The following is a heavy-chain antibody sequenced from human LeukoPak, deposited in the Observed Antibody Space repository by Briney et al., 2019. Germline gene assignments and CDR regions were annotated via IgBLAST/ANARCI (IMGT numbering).Heavy chain of an antibody. CDR3: ARVGRGGYSYGDY. J-gene: IGHJ4*02. Sequence: GGSLRLSCAASGFTFSDYYMSWIRRAPGKGLEWVSYISGSGYSIYYADSVKGRFTISRDNSKNTLYLQMGSLRAEDMAVYYCARVGRGGYSYGDYWGQGTLVTVSS. D-gene: IGHD5-18*01. CDR1: GFTFSDYY. V-gene: IGHV3-11*04. CDR2: ISGSGYSI.